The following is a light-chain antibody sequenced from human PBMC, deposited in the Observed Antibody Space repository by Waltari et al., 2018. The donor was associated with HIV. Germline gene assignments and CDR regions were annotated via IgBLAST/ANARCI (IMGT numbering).Light chain of an antibody. CDR2: KDS. Sequence: YELTQPLSVSVALGLTAKITCGGNNIGTKDVHWYQKRPGQAPVFVMFKDSNRPSGIPERFSGSKSRNTAALTISGVQVEDEADYFCQVCDNNVVFGGGTKLTVL. V-gene: IGLV3-9*01. CDR1: NIGTKD. CDR3: QVCDNNVV. J-gene: IGLJ3*02.